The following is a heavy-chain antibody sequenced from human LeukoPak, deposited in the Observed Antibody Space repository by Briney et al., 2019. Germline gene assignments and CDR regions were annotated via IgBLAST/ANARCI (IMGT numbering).Heavy chain of an antibody. CDR2: ISSSGSTI. J-gene: IGHJ4*02. CDR1: GFTFSSYE. D-gene: IGHD3-10*01. Sequence: GGSLRLSCAASGFTFSSYEMNWVRQPPGKGLEWVSYISSSGSTIYYAASVKGRFTIPRDNAKNSLYLQMNSLRAEDTAVYYCARSSWGFGESGIDYWGQGTLVTVSS. CDR3: ARSSWGFGESGIDY. V-gene: IGHV3-48*03.